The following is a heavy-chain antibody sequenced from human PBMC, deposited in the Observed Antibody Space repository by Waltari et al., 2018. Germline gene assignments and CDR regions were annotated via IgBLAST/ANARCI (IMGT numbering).Heavy chain of an antibody. CDR3: ARMWPHYYDSSGYYWGDAFDI. J-gene: IGHJ3*02. D-gene: IGHD3-22*01. CDR2: ISGSGGST. Sequence: EVQLLESGGGLVQPGGSLRLSCAASGFTFSSYAMSWVRQAPGKGLEWVSAISGSGGSTYYADSVKGRFTISRDNSKNTLYLQMNSRRAEDTAVYYCARMWPHYYDSSGYYWGDAFDIWGQGTMVTVSS. CDR1: GFTFSSYA. V-gene: IGHV3-23*01.